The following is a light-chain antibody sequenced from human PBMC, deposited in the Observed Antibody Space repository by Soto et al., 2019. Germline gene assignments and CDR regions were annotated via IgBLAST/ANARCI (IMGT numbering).Light chain of an antibody. Sequence: QTVVTQEPSFSVSPGRTVTLTCGLSSGSVSTSYYPSWYQQTPGQAPRTLISNTNTRSSGVPDRFSGSILGNKAALTITGAQADDESDYYCVLYMGSGISVFGGGTKLTV. CDR2: NTN. V-gene: IGLV8-61*01. CDR1: SGSVSTSYY. J-gene: IGLJ3*02. CDR3: VLYMGSGISV.